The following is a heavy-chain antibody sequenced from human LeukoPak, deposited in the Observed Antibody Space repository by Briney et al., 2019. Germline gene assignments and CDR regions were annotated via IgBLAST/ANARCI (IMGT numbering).Heavy chain of an antibody. Sequence: GGSLRLSCSASGLIFSKYDMHWVRQTPGKGLEWVAFLEYDGTSNYLDSVKGRFTISRDNSESTLYLQMNSLQVEDTAIYYCAKRGFRAPSGDDVLESLHLWGQGTLVTVSS. CDR3: AKRGFRAPSGDDVLESLHL. CDR2: LEYDGTS. V-gene: IGHV3-30*02. D-gene: IGHD2-21*01. J-gene: IGHJ1*01. CDR1: GLIFSKYD.